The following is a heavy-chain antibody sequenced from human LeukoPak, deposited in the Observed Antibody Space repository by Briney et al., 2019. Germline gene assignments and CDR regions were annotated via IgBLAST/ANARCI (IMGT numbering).Heavy chain of an antibody. J-gene: IGHJ4*02. CDR3: TKKTGEY. Sequence: PGGSLRLSCAASGFTFSSYWMNWARQAPGKGLEWVASINHNGNVNYYVDSVKGRFTISRDNAKNSLYLQMSNLRVEDTAVYYCTKKTGEYWGQGTLVTVSA. CDR1: GFTFSSYW. V-gene: IGHV3-7*03. CDR2: INHNGNVN.